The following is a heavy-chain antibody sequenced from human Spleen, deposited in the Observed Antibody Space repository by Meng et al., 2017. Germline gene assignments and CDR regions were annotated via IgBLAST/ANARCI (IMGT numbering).Heavy chain of an antibody. D-gene: IGHD1-1*01. CDR2: ITPSGGTT. Sequence: ASVKVSCKASGGTFSSHAISWVRQAPGQGLEWMGIITPSGGTTRSAQKFQGRVTMTSDTSTSTVYMELSSLRSEDTAVYYCARGPSWNDHPYGMDVWGQGTTVTVSS. CDR3: ARGPSWNDHPYGMDV. CDR1: GGTFSSHA. J-gene: IGHJ6*02. V-gene: IGHV1-46*01.